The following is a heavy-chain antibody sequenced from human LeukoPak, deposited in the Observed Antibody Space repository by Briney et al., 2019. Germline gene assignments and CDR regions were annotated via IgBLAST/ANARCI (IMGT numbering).Heavy chain of an antibody. Sequence: PSETLSLTCAIYGGSFSDYHWSWIRQPPGKGLEWIGEVNHSGTTKYNPSLKSRVTISGDTSKNQFSLKLSSVTAADTAVYYCARGNYDILTGYFDAFDIWGQGTMVTVSS. J-gene: IGHJ3*02. D-gene: IGHD3-9*01. V-gene: IGHV4-34*01. CDR3: ARGNYDILTGYFDAFDI. CDR2: VNHSGTT. CDR1: GGSFSDYH.